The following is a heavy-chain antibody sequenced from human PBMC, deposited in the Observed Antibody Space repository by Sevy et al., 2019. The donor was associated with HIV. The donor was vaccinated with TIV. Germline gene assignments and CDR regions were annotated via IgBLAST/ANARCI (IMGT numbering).Heavy chain of an antibody. CDR3: AVWPGGQTGNYLNIDS. Sequence: GGSLRLSCAASGFTFRTYGIHWVRQAPGKGLEWVALISYDGSKIFYIDSVKGRFTVSRDNSRNALYLQMNSLRPEDTAVYYCAVWPGGQTGNYLNIDSWGQGTLVTVSS. V-gene: IGHV3-30*03. D-gene: IGHD3-9*01. CDR1: GFTFRTYG. J-gene: IGHJ4*02. CDR2: ISYDGSKI.